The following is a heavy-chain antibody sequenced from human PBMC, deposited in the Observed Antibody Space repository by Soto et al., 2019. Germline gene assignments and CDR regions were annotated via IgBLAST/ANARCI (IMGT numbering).Heavy chain of an antibody. Sequence: QVQLVESGGGVVQPGRSLRLSCAASGFTFSSYGMHWVRQAPGKGLEWVAVIWYDGSNKYYADSVKGRFTISRDNSKNTLYLQMNSLRAEDTAVYYCARERSGYYRGEGGYWGQGTLVTVSS. CDR2: IWYDGSNK. CDR1: GFTFSSYG. CDR3: ARERSGYYRGEGGY. D-gene: IGHD3-3*01. V-gene: IGHV3-33*01. J-gene: IGHJ4*02.